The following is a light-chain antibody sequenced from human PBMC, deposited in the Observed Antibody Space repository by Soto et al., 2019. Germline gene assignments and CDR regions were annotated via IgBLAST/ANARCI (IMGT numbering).Light chain of an antibody. Sequence: DIQMTQSPPSLSESEGDRATITCRASQSIVTFLNWYQQKPGKAPKLLIYGASRLQSGVPSRFSGSGSGTDFTLTISSLQPGDFATYYCQQSYSTLLTFGGGTNVDIK. J-gene: IGKJ4*01. CDR1: QSIVTF. CDR2: GAS. CDR3: QQSYSTLLT. V-gene: IGKV1-39*01.